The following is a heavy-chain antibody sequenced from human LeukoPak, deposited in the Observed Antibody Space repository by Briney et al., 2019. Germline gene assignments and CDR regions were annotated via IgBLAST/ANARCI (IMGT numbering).Heavy chain of an antibody. V-gene: IGHV1-2*02. D-gene: IGHD3-9*01. CDR2: INPNSGGT. Sequence: ASVKVSCKASGYTFTGYYMHWVRQAPGQGLEWMGWINPNSGGTNYAQKFQGRVTMTRDTSISTAYMELSSLRSEDTAVYYCALSEIYDILTGYPTYFDYWGQGTLVTVSS. CDR1: GYTFTGYY. J-gene: IGHJ4*02. CDR3: ALSEIYDILTGYPTYFDY.